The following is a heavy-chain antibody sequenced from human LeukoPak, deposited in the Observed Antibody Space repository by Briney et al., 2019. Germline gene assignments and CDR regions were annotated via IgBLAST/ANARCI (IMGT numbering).Heavy chain of an antibody. D-gene: IGHD6-19*01. CDR3: AKLTDSSRWPHHAFDI. CDR2: ISGSGGST. Sequence: GGSLRLSCAASGFTFSSYAMSWVRQAPGNGLEWVSAISGSGGSTYYADSVKGRFTISRDNSKNTLYLQMNSLRAEDTAVYYCAKLTDSSRWPHHAFDIWGQGTMVTVSS. V-gene: IGHV3-23*01. CDR1: GFTFSSYA. J-gene: IGHJ3*02.